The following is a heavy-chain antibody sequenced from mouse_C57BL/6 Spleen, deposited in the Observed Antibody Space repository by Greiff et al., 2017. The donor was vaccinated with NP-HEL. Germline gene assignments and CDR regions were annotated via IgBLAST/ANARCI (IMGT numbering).Heavy chain of an antibody. CDR1: GFTFSSYG. CDR3: ARHDGYSYYYAMDY. CDR2: ISSGGSYT. D-gene: IGHD2-3*01. V-gene: IGHV5-6*02. J-gene: IGHJ4*01. Sequence: EVKLVESGGDLVKPGGSLKLSCAASGFTFSSYGMSWVRQTPDKRLEWVATISSGGSYTYYPDSVKGRFTISRDNAKNTLYLQMSSLKSEDTAMYYCARHDGYSYYYAMDYWGQGTSVTVSS.